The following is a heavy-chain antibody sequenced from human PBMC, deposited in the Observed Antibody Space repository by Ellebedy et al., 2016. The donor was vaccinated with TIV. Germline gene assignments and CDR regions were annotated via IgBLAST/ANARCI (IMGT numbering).Heavy chain of an antibody. J-gene: IGHJ4*02. CDR3: AKEEWWRFDY. CDR1: GFSFSTHY. CDR2: INPDGSGA. V-gene: IGHV3-7*04. Sequence: PGGSLRLSCVASGFSFSTHYMTWVRQAPGKGLEWLAKINPDGSGADYVDAVNGRFTLSRDNTKNSLYLQMNSLRDEDTAVYYCAKEEWWRFDYWGQGTLVTVSS. D-gene: IGHD2-15*01.